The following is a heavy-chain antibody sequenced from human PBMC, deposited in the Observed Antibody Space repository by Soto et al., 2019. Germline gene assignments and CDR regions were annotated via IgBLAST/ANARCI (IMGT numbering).Heavy chain of an antibody. J-gene: IGHJ6*02. Sequence: SETLSLTCAVYGGSFSGYYWSWVRQPPGKGLEWIGGINHSGSTNYNPSLKSRVTISVDTSKNQFSLKLSSVTAADTAVYYCATPYSSSWYRPRGYYYGMDVRGQGPTVTVSS. D-gene: IGHD6-13*01. CDR3: ATPYSSSWYRPRGYYYGMDV. CDR1: GGSFSGYY. V-gene: IGHV4-34*01. CDR2: INHSGST.